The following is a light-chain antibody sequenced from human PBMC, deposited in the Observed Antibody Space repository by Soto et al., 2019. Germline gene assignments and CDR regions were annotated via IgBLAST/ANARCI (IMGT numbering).Light chain of an antibody. Sequence: EIVLTQSPCTLSLSPGERATLSCRASQSVSSSYLVWHQQKPGQAPRLLIYGASSRATGIPDRFSGSGSGTEFTLTISSLRSEDSAIYYCQQHSNWPPITFGQGTRLEI. CDR2: GAS. V-gene: IGKV3D-20*02. CDR1: QSVSSSY. J-gene: IGKJ5*01. CDR3: QQHSNWPPIT.